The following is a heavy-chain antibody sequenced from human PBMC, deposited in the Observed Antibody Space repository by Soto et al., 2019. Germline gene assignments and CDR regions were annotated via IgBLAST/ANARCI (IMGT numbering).Heavy chain of an antibody. Sequence: QVQLVESGGGVVQPGRSLRLSCAASGFTLSSYAMHWVRQAPGKGLEWVAVISYDGSNKYYADSVKGRFTISRDNSKNTLYLQMNSLRAEDTAVYYCAREIYGDYDFGMDVWGQGTTVTVSS. V-gene: IGHV3-30-3*01. CDR3: AREIYGDYDFGMDV. J-gene: IGHJ6*02. CDR1: GFTLSSYA. CDR2: ISYDGSNK. D-gene: IGHD4-17*01.